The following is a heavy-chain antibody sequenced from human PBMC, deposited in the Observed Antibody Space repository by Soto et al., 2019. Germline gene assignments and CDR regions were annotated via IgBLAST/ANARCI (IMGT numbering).Heavy chain of an antibody. CDR2: ISGSGGST. Sequence: SGGSLRLSCAASGFTFSSYAMSWVRQAPGKGLEWVSAISGSGGSTYYADSVKGRFTISRDNSKNTLYLQMNSLRAEDTAVYYCAKDRLSSSGWYSGFDYWGQGTLVTVSS. J-gene: IGHJ4*02. D-gene: IGHD6-19*01. CDR1: GFTFSSYA. CDR3: AKDRLSSSGWYSGFDY. V-gene: IGHV3-23*01.